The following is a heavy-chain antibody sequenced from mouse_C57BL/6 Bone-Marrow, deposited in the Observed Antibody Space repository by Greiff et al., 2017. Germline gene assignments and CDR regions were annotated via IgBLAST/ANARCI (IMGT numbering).Heavy chain of an antibody. CDR2: IYWDDDK. CDR3: ARRERPGYFDV. Sequence: QVTLKECGPGILQSSQTLSLTCSFSGFSLGTSGMGVSWIRQPSGKGLEWLAHIYWDDDKRYNPSLKSRLTISKDTSRNQVFLKITSVDTADTATYYCARRERPGYFDVWGTGTTVTVSS. J-gene: IGHJ1*03. CDR1: GFSLGTSGMG. V-gene: IGHV8-12*01.